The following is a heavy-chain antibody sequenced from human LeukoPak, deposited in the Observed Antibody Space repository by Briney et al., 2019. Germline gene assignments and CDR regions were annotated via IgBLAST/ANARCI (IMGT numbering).Heavy chain of an antibody. CDR1: GYTFTSYD. V-gene: IGHV1-8*01. CDR2: MNPNSGNT. Sequence: ASVKVSCKASGYTFTSYDINWVRQAPGQGLEWVGWMNPNSGNTGYAQKFQGRVTMTRNTSISTAYMELSSLRSEDTAVYYCARGAPDYYDSSGYNFDYWGQGTLVTVSS. CDR3: ARGAPDYYDSSGYNFDY. J-gene: IGHJ4*02. D-gene: IGHD3-22*01.